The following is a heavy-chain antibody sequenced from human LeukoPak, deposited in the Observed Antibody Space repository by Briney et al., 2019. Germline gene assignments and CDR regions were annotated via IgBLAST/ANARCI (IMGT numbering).Heavy chain of an antibody. J-gene: IGHJ4*02. CDR3: AKGPVKISSSWHYFDY. CDR2: ISGSGGST. Sequence: GSLRLSCAASGFTFSSYAMSWVRQAPGKGLEWVSAISGSGGSTYYADSVKGRFTISRDNSKNTLYLQMNSLRAEDTAVYYCAKGPVKISSSWHYFDYRGQGTLVTVSS. CDR1: GFTFSSYA. D-gene: IGHD6-13*01. V-gene: IGHV3-23*01.